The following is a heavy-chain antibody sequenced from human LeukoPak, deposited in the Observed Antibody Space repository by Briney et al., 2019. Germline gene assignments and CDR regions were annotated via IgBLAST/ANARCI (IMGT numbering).Heavy chain of an antibody. CDR2: IKKDGSEK. Sequence: GGSLRLSCAASGFTFSSYCMSWVRQAPGKGLEWVANIKKDGSEKYYVDSVKGRFTISRDNAKTSLYLQMNSLRAEDTAVYYCARDLSGVTGYTYGRGIDYWGQGTLVTVSS. V-gene: IGHV3-7*01. D-gene: IGHD5-18*01. CDR1: GFTFSSYC. J-gene: IGHJ4*02. CDR3: ARDLSGVTGYTYGRGIDY.